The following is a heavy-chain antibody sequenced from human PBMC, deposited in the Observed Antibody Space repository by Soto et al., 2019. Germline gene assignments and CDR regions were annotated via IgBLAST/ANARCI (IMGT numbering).Heavy chain of an antibody. V-gene: IGHV1-24*01. D-gene: IGHD5-18*01. J-gene: IGHJ4*02. CDR1: GHTLTEFS. Sequence: ASVKVSCKISGHTLTEFSIHWVRQAPGKGLEWMGGFDPEGGEAIYAQKWHGRVTVTEGTVTDTAYMELSGLKSDDTAVYYWAKEKGKSGYTYGSSTFDYWGQGTLVTVSS. CDR2: FDPEGGEA. CDR3: AKEKGKSGYTYGSSTFDY.